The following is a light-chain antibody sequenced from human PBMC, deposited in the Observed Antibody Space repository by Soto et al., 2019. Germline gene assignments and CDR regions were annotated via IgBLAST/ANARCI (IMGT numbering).Light chain of an antibody. V-gene: IGKV1-33*01. CDR1: QDISNY. J-gene: IGKJ4*01. Sequence: DIQMTQSPSSLSACVGDRVTITCQPSQDISNYLNWYQQKPGKAPKLLIYDASNLETGVPSRFSGSGSGTDFTFTISSLQPEDIATYYCQQYDNLLLTFGGGTKVDIK. CDR3: QQYDNLLLT. CDR2: DAS.